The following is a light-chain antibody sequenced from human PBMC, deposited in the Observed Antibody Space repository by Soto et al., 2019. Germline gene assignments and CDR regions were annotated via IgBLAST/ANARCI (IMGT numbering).Light chain of an antibody. Sequence: QSVLTQPPSVSGAPGQRVTISCTGSTSDIGAGYDVHWYQHRPGTAPKLLIYGNINRPSGVPDRFSGSKSGTSASLAITGLQAEDEAEYSCQSYDGVHMLFGGGTKLTIL. CDR3: QSYDGVHML. CDR2: GNI. V-gene: IGLV1-40*01. CDR1: TSDIGAGYD. J-gene: IGLJ2*01.